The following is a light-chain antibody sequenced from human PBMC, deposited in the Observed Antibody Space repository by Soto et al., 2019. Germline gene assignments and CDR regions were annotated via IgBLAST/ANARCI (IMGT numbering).Light chain of an antibody. Sequence: EIVLTQSPGTLSLSPGERATLSCRASQSVTGRYLAWYQQKPGQAPRLVIYEASNRATGIPARFSGSGSGTDFTLTISSLEPEDFAIYYCQQRSNWPPPITFGQGTRLEIK. CDR2: EAS. CDR1: QSVTGRY. J-gene: IGKJ5*01. V-gene: IGKV3-11*01. CDR3: QQRSNWPPPIT.